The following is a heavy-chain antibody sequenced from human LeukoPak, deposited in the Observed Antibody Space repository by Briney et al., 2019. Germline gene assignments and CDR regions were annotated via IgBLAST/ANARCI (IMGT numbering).Heavy chain of an antibody. CDR2: VCYKGTT. J-gene: IGHJ5*02. D-gene: IGHD6-13*01. V-gene: IGHV4-39*07. Sequence: SSETLSLTCTVSSGSINSDSHYWGWIRQPPGKGLEWIGSVCYKGTTQYNPSLKSRATMSVDTSNNRFSLSLTSATAADTGMYYCARWSSSWENNWFDPWGQGILVTVSS. CDR3: ARWSSSWENNWFDP. CDR1: SGSINSDSHY.